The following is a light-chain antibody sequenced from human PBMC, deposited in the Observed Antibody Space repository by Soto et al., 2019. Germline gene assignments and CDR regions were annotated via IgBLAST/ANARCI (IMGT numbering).Light chain of an antibody. V-gene: IGKV3-20*01. CDR3: QQFATSPPKT. CDR1: ERVSNSY. Sequence: VLTQSPDTLSLSPGERATLSCRASERVSNSYLAWYQQKFGEAPRLLLSATSKRAAGIPDRFSGSGSGTDFTLTISRVEPEDFEVYYCQQFATSPPKTFGQGTKLEI. J-gene: IGKJ2*01. CDR2: ATS.